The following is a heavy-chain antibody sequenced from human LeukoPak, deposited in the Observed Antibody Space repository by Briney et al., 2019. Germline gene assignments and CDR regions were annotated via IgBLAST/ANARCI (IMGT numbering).Heavy chain of an antibody. J-gene: IGHJ4*02. D-gene: IGHD3-16*02. CDR1: GFTFSSYS. CDR2: ISSSSSYI. Sequence: GGSLRLSCAASGFTFSSYSINWVRQAPGKGLEWVSSISSSSSYIYYADSVKDRLTISGDNSKNTLYLQMNSLRGEDTGVYYCAAQKRGNYRPYYFDYWGQGTLVTVYS. V-gene: IGHV3-21*04. CDR3: AAQKRGNYRPYYFDY.